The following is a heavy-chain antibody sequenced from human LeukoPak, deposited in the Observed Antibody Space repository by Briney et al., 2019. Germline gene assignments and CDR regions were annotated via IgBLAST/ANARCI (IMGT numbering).Heavy chain of an antibody. V-gene: IGHV1-2*02. Sequence: ASVKVSCKASGYTFTGYYMHWVRQAPGQGLEWMGWLYPSSGGTKYAEKFQGRVTMTRDTSTSTAYMELRRLTTDDTAVYYCASVTYSDTSSDFDYWGQGALVTVSS. D-gene: IGHD3-16*01. CDR3: ASVTYSDTSSDFDY. CDR1: GYTFTGYY. J-gene: IGHJ4*02. CDR2: LYPSSGGT.